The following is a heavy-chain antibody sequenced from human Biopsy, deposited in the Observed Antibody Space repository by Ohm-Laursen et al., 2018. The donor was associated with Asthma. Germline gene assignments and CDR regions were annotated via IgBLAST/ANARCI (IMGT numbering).Heavy chain of an antibody. V-gene: IGHV1-69*01. CDR2: INSVFGTT. CDR3: ARKAGSCISRTCYSLDS. Sequence: ASSVKVSCKSLGGTFNTYVIGWVRQAPGQGLEWMGGINSVFGTTTYPQKFQGRVTITADDSTSTVYMELISLRSEDTAVYYCARKAGSCISRTCYSLDSWGQGTLVTVSS. J-gene: IGHJ4*02. CDR1: GGTFNTYV. D-gene: IGHD2-2*01.